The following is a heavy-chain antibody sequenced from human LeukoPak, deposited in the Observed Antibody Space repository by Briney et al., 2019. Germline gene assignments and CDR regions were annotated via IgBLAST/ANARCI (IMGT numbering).Heavy chain of an antibody. CDR2: IYYSGST. CDR3: TRSDYSSSWSYLDY. V-gene: IGHV4-59*08. Sequence: SETLSLTCTVSGGSISSYYWSWIRQPPRKGLEWIGYIYYSGSTNYNPSLKSRVTISVDTSKNQFSLKLSSVTAADTAVYYCTRSDYSSSWSYLDYWGQGTLVTVSS. J-gene: IGHJ4*02. CDR1: GGSISSYY. D-gene: IGHD6-13*01.